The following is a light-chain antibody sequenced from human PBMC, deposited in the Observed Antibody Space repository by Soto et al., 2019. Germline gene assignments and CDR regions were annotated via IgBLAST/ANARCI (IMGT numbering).Light chain of an antibody. Sequence: QSVLTQPASVSGSPGQAITISCTGTSSDIGGYNHVSWYQQHPGKAPKLIISAVSNRPSGVSNRFSGSKSGNTASLTISGLQADDDGDYYCSSYAGGSSMVFGGGTKLTVL. CDR2: AVS. CDR3: SSYAGGSSMV. J-gene: IGLJ3*02. CDR1: SSDIGGYNH. V-gene: IGLV2-14*01.